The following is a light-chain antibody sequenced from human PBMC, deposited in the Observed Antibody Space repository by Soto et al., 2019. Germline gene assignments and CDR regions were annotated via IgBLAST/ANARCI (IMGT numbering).Light chain of an antibody. V-gene: IGKV1-9*01. J-gene: IGKJ4*01. Sequence: IQLTQSPSSLSASVGDGVAMTCRASQDTDIYLAWYQKKPGEARKLLIYAASTSYGGVPSRFSGSGSGTDFALTITSLQADDFATYYCQPLRMYPSTFGGGTKVDIK. CDR2: AAS. CDR3: QPLRMYPST. CDR1: QDTDIY.